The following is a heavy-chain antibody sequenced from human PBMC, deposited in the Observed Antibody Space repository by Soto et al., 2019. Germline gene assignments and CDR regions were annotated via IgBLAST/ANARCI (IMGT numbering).Heavy chain of an antibody. CDR2: ISSSGSTI. V-gene: IGHV3-11*01. Sequence: GSLRLSSTASGSTFSDYYMSWIRQAPGKGLEWVSYISSSGSTIYYADSVKGRFTISRDNAKNSLYLQMNSLRAEDTAVYYCARVYEGYENYFDYWGRGTLVTVSS. J-gene: IGHJ4*02. D-gene: IGHD5-12*01. CDR3: ARVYEGYENYFDY. CDR1: GSTFSDYY.